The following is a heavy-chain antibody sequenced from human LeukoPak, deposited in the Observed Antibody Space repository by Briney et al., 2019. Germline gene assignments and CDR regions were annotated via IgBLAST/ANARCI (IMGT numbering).Heavy chain of an antibody. CDR3: SCYDDY. D-gene: IGHD2-2*01. CDR2: ISGSGGST. Sequence: GGALRLSCAASGVTFSNYAMSWGRQAPGRGLEWVSAISGSGGSTYYSDSVKGRFTISRDNSKNTLYLQMHSLRAEDTAVYYCSCYDDYWGQGTLVTVSS. CDR1: GVTFSNYA. V-gene: IGHV3-23*01. J-gene: IGHJ4*02.